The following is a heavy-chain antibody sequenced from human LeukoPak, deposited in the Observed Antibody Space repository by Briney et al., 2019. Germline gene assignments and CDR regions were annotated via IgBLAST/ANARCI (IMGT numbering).Heavy chain of an antibody. CDR3: ARALYCNSGSCYSGYYHGMDV. CDR1: GFTFSSYE. D-gene: IGHD2-15*01. CDR2: ISSSGSTI. V-gene: IGHV3-48*03. J-gene: IGHJ6*02. Sequence: PGGSLRLSCAASGFTFSSYEMNWVRQAPGKGLDWVSYISSSGSTIYYADSVKGRFTISRDNAKNSLFLQMNSLRAEDTAVYYCARALYCNSGSCYSGYYHGMDVWGQGTTVTVSS.